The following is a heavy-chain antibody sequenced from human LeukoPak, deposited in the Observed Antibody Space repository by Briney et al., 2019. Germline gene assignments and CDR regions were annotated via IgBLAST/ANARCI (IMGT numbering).Heavy chain of an antibody. V-gene: IGHV3-9*01. Sequence: GGSLRLSCAASGFTFDDYAMPWVRQAPGKGLEWVSGISWNSGSIGYADSVKGRFTISRDNAKNSLYLQMNSLRAEDTALYYCAKSMVREDYFDYWGQGTLVTVSS. CDR3: AKSMVREDYFDY. D-gene: IGHD3-10*01. J-gene: IGHJ4*02. CDR2: ISWNSGSI. CDR1: GFTFDDYA.